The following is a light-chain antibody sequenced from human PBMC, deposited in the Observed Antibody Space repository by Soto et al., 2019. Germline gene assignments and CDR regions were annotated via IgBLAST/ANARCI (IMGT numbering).Light chain of an antibody. J-gene: IGKJ1*01. CDR3: QQYSNYPWT. CDR2: DAS. Sequence: DIQMTQSPSTLSAFVGDRVTITCRASQSISSWLAWYQQKPGKAPKYLIYDASTLKSGVPSRFSGSGSGTEFTLTISSLQPDDFATYYCQQYSNYPWTFGQGTKVKIK. CDR1: QSISSW. V-gene: IGKV1-5*01.